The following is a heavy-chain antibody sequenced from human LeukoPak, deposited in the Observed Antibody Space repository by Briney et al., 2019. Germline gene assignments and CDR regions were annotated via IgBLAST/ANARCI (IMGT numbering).Heavy chain of an antibody. V-gene: IGHV3-11*06. J-gene: IGHJ4*02. D-gene: IGHD1-26*01. CDR3: ARDHIVGATNFDY. CDR2: ISIGSSYT. CDR1: GLTFSDYY. Sequence: KPGGSLRLSCAASGLTFSDYYMSWIRQAPGKGLEWVSYISIGSSYTNYADSVKGRFTISRDDAKNSLCLQMNGLRAEDTAVYYCARDHIVGATNFDYWGQGTLVTVSS.